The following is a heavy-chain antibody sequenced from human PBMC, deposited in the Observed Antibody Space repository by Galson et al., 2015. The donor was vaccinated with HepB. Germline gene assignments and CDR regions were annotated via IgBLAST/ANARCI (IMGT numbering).Heavy chain of an antibody. D-gene: IGHD1-26*01. CDR1: GFSLSTSGMC. Sequence: PALVKPTQTLTLTCTFSGFSLSTSGMCVSWIRQPPGKALEWLALIDWDDDKYYSTSLKTRLTISKDTSKNQVVLTMTNMDPVDTATYYCARIPIQNPYSGSYFGYFDYWGQGTLVTVSS. V-gene: IGHV2-70*01. J-gene: IGHJ4*02. CDR3: ARIPIQNPYSGSYFGYFDY. CDR2: IDWDDDK.